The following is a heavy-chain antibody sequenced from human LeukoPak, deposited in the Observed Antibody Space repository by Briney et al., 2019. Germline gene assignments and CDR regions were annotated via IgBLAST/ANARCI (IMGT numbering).Heavy chain of an antibody. CDR1: GGSISSSSYY. Sequence: SSETLSLTCTVSGGSISSSSYYWGWIRQPPGKGLEWSGSIYYSGSTYYNPSLKSGVTISVDTSKNQFSLKLSSVTAADTAVYYCARESYCYFLGYCSGGSSDYWGQGTLVTVSS. D-gene: IGHD2-15*01. V-gene: IGHV4-39*07. CDR2: IYYSGST. CDR3: ARESYCYFLGYCSGGSSDY. J-gene: IGHJ4*02.